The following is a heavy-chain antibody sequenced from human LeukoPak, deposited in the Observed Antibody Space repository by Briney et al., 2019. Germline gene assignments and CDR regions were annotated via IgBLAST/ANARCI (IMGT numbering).Heavy chain of an antibody. D-gene: IGHD3-22*01. V-gene: IGHV3-49*03. Sequence: GSLRLSCTASGFTFGDYAISWFRQAPGKGLEWVGFIRSKAYGGTTEYAASVKGRFTISRDDSKSIAYLQMNSLKTEDTAVYYCTRDWSYYDSSGYHDFDYWGQGTLVTVSS. CDR3: TRDWSYYDSSGYHDFDY. CDR2: IRSKAYGGTT. CDR1: GFTFGDYA. J-gene: IGHJ4*02.